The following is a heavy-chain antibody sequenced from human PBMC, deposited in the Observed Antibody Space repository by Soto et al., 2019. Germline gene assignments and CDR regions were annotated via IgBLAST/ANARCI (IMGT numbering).Heavy chain of an antibody. J-gene: IGHJ6*02. CDR2: INSDGSST. D-gene: IGHD5-12*01. CDR3: ARGQRRDGYNNYYYYYGMDV. CDR1: GFTFSSYW. Sequence: GSLRLSCAASGFTFSSYWMHWVRQAPGKGLVWVSRINSDGSSTSYADSVKGRFTISRDNAKNTLYLQMSSLRAEDTAVYYCARGQRRDGYNNYYYYYGMDVWGQGTTVTVSS. V-gene: IGHV3-74*01.